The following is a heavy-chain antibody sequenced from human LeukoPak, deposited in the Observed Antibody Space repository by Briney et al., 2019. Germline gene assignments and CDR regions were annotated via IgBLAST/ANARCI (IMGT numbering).Heavy chain of an antibody. V-gene: IGHV3-30*03. CDR3: SSEICTNGVCSDFQY. CDR1: GFTFSNFG. J-gene: IGHJ4*02. D-gene: IGHD2-8*01. CDR2: ISNNGNTQ. Sequence: GGALRLSCAASGFTFSNFGMHWVRQAPGKGLEWVAIISNNGNTQVYADSVKGRFTISRDNSKNTLYLQMNSLRAEDTAVYYCSSEICTNGVCSDFQYWGQGILVTVSS.